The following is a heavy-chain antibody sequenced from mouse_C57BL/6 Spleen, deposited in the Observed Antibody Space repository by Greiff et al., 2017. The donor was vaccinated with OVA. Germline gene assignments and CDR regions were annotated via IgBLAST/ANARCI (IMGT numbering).Heavy chain of an antibody. CDR1: GYTFTDYY. J-gene: IGHJ1*03. Sequence: QVQLKESGAELVRPGASVKLSCKASGYTFTDYYINWVKQRPGQGLEWIARIYPGSGNTYYNEKFKGKATLTAEKSSSTAYMQLSSLTSEDSAVYFCARDYGSRYFDVWGTGTTVTVSS. CDR2: IYPGSGNT. D-gene: IGHD1-1*01. V-gene: IGHV1-76*01. CDR3: ARDYGSRYFDV.